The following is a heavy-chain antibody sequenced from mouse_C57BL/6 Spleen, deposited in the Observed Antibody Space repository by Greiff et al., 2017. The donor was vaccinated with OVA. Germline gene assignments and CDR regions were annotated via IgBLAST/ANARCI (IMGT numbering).Heavy chain of an antibody. V-gene: IGHV3-6*01. CDR3: AREEKAKDYGCDY. CDR2: IRYDGST. J-gene: IGHJ3*01. D-gene: IGHD2-2*01. CDR1: GYSITSGYY. Sequence: EVKLLESGPGLVKPSQSLSLTCSVTGYSITSGYYWNWIRQFPGNKLECMGFIRYDGSTNYNPSLKNRTSITLDTSKKQFFLKLNSVTTEDTATYDCAREEKAKDYGCDYWGQGTPVTVSA.